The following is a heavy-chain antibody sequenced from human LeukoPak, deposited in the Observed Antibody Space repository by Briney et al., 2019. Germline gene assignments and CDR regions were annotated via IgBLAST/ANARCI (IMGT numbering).Heavy chain of an antibody. CDR3: AREGLLRDAFDI. CDR2: ISDSGGST. Sequence: GGSLRLSCAASRFTFNSYAMSWVRQAPGKGLEWVSAISDSGGSTYYADSVRGRFTISRDNSKNTLYLEMNSLRAEDTAVYYCAREGLLRDAFDIWGQGTMVTVSS. J-gene: IGHJ3*02. V-gene: IGHV3-23*01. CDR1: RFTFNSYA.